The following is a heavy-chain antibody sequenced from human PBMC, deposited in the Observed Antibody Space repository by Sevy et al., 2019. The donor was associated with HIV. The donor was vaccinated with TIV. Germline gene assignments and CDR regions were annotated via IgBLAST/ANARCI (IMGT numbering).Heavy chain of an antibody. V-gene: IGHV6-1*01. CDR3: ARDLGSSLNWFDP. CDR2: TYYRSKWYN. CDR1: GDSVSSNSAA. Sequence: QSQTLSLTCAISGDSVSSNSAAWNWIRQSPSRGLEWLGRTYYRSKWYNDYAVSVQSRITINPDTSKNQFSLQLKSVTPEDTAVYCCARDLGSSLNWFDPWGQGTLVTVSS. J-gene: IGHJ5*02. D-gene: IGHD6-13*01.